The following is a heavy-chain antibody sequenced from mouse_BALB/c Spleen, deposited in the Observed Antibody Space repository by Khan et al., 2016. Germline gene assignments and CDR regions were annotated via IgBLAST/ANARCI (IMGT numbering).Heavy chain of an antibody. CDR2: IDPENGNT. Sequence: VQLQQSGAELVRPGALVKLSCKASGFNIKDYYMYWVKQRPEQGLERIGWIDPENGNTIYDPKFQGKASITADTSSNTDYLQLSSLTSEDTAVYDCAFYYDGRSGYHFDYWGRGTTLTVSS. CDR1: GFNIKDYY. J-gene: IGHJ2*01. CDR3: AFYYDGRSGYHFDY. V-gene: IGHV14-1*02. D-gene: IGHD1-1*01.